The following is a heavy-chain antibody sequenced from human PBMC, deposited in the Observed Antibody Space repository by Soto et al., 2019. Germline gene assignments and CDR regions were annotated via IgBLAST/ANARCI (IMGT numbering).Heavy chain of an antibody. D-gene: IGHD6-13*01. CDR1: GYTFTSYS. V-gene: IGHV1-18*01. J-gene: IGHJ4*02. CDR2: ISAYNGNT. Sequence: QVQLVQSGAEVKKPGASVKVSCKASGYTFTSYSISWGRQAPGQGLEWMGWISAYNGNTNYAQKLQGRVTMTTDASKSTAYMEPRSLRSDDTAVYYCARDLTPGIAAAGTRFDYWGQGTLVTVSS. CDR3: ARDLTPGIAAAGTRFDY.